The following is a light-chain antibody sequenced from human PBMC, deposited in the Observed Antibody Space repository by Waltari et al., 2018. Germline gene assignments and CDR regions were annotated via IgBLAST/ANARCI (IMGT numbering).Light chain of an antibody. CDR1: NSDVGSYNV. V-gene: IGLV2-23*02. J-gene: IGLJ2*01. CDR3: SSYAGDNIVV. CDR2: GVP. Sequence: QSALTQPASVSGSLGQSITISCTGTNSDVGSYNVVSWHQQHPVKAPKLVLYGVPNRPSGVSTRFSGSKSGNTASMTISGLQAEDEADYYCSSYAGDNIVVFGGGTRLTVV.